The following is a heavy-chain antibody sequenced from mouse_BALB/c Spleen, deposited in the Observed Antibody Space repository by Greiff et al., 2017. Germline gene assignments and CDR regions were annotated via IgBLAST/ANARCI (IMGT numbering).Heavy chain of an antibody. J-gene: IGHJ2*01. CDR3: ARRDGYYGFDY. CDR2: INPSTGYT. Sequence: VQLVESGAELAKPGASVKMSCKASGYTFTSYWMHWVKQRPGQGLEWIGYINPSTGYTEYNQKFKDKATLTADKSSSTAYMQLSSLTSEDSAVYYCARRDGYYGFDYWGQGTTLTVSS. V-gene: IGHV1-7*01. CDR1: GYTFTSYW. D-gene: IGHD2-3*01.